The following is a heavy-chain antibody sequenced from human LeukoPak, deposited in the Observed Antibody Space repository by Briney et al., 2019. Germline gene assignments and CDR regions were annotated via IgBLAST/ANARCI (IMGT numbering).Heavy chain of an antibody. V-gene: IGHV3-7*02. CDR1: GFTFSDYW. CDR2: IKPDGSEI. CDR3: TRSLDY. J-gene: IGHJ4*02. Sequence: GGSLRLSCAASGFTFSDYWMDWVRQAPGKGLEWVANIKPDGSEIYYVDAVKGRFTISRDNAKNSLYLQMNSLRAEDTAVYYCTRSLDYCGQGTLVTVSS. D-gene: IGHD2-15*01.